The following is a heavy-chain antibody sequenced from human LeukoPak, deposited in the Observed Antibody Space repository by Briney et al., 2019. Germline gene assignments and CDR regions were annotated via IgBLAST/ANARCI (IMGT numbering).Heavy chain of an antibody. D-gene: IGHD1-1*01. V-gene: IGHV3-48*04. J-gene: IGHJ6*02. CDR2: ISSRSTTT. Sequence: GGSLSLSCAASGFTFSDYSLCSMRWVRQAPGKGLGWLSYISSRSTTTYYADSVKGRFTISRDNAKNLLYLQMNNLSLEDTAVYYCARGGKGNYYYYFGMDVWGQGTTVTVSS. CDR1: GFTFSDYS. CDR3: ARGGKGNYYYYFGMDV.